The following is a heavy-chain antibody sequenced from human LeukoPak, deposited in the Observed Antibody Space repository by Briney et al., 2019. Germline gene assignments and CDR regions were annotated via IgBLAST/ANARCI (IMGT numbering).Heavy chain of an antibody. V-gene: IGHV3-23*01. CDR2: ISGSGGST. D-gene: IGHD2-2*01. J-gene: IGHJ4*02. CDR1: GFTFSSYA. Sequence: AGGALRLSCAASGFTFSSYAMSWVRQAPGKGLEWVSAISGSGGSTYYADSVKGQFTISRDNSKNTLYLQMNSLRAEDTAVYYCAKTLFSRSTSCLIDYWGQGTLVTVSS. CDR3: AKTLFSRSTSCLIDY.